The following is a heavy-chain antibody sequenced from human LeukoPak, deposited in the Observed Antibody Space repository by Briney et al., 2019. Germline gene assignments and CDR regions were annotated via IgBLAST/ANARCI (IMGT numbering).Heavy chain of an antibody. D-gene: IGHD3-22*01. CDR1: GFTFSSYW. CDR3: ARVGAEYYYDSSGYSGSYYFDY. CDR2: IKQDGSEK. V-gene: IGHV3-7*01. Sequence: GGSLRLSCSASGFTFSSYWMSWVRQAPGKGLEWVAIIKQDGSEKYYVDSVKGRFTISRDNAKNSLYLQMNSLRAEDTAVYYCARVGAEYYYDSSGYSGSYYFDYWGQGTLVTVSS. J-gene: IGHJ4*02.